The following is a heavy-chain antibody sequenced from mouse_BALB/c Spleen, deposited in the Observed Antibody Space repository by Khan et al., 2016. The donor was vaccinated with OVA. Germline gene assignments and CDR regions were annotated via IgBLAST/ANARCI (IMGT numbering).Heavy chain of an antibody. CDR1: GYTFTSYW. Sequence: QVQLQQSGAELVKAGASVKMSCKASGYTFTSYWMHWVKQRLGQGLEWFAETNPTNGRTYYNEKFKSKATLTVDKSSSKAYMLLSGPTFEDTAVYYCARIKKIVDTYVDYWGQGTTLTVSA. V-gene: IGHV1S81*02. J-gene: IGHJ2*01. CDR3: ARIKKIVDTYVDY. D-gene: IGHD1-1*01. CDR2: TNPTNGRT.